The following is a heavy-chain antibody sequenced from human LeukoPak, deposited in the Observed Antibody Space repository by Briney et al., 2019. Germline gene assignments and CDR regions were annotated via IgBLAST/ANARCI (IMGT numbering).Heavy chain of an antibody. Sequence: PGRSLRLSCEASGFTFSKYGMHWVRQAPGKGLEWVALISKDGSNKYYADSVKGRFTISRDNSKNTLSLQMNSLRAEDTAVYYCAKNRVLLWFGDFDYWGQGTLVTVSA. CDR3: AKNRVLLWFGDFDY. V-gene: IGHV3-30*18. D-gene: IGHD3-10*01. J-gene: IGHJ4*02. CDR2: ISKDGSNK. CDR1: GFTFSKYG.